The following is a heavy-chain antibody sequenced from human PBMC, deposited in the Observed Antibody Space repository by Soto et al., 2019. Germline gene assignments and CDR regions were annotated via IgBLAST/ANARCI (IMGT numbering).Heavy chain of an antibody. V-gene: IGHV3-23*01. D-gene: IGHD4-17*01. CDR1: GFTLSNTG. J-gene: IGHJ4*02. CDR3: ANLNPTTVTIGG. CDR2: VSGGGGGT. Sequence: EVQLLESGGSLVQPGGSLRLSCAASGFTLSNTGMSWVRQAPGKGLEWVSSVSGGGGGTYYADSVRGRFTISRDNSRNTLFLQMNSLRPEDTAVYYWANLNPTTVTIGGWGQGTLVTVSS.